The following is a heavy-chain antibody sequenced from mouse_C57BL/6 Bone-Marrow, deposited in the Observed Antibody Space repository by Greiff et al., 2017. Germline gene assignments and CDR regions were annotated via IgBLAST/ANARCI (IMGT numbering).Heavy chain of an antibody. CDR3: ARHGSYVGY. Sequence: EVKLMESGGGLVQPGGSLKLSCAASGFTFSDYGMAWVRQAPRQGPAWVAFISNLAYSTYYADTVTGPFTISRENAKNTLYLEMSSLRSEDTAMYYCARHGSYVGYWGQGTTLTVSS. V-gene: IGHV5-15*01. CDR2: ISNLAYST. CDR1: GFTFSDYG. J-gene: IGHJ2*01.